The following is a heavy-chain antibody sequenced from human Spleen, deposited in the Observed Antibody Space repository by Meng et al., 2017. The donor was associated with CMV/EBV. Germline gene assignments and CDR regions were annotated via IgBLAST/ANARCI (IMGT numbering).Heavy chain of an antibody. D-gene: IGHD3/OR15-3a*01. CDR2: MNPNTGNR. Sequence: ASVKVSCKVSGYTLTELSMHWVRQAPGKGLEWMGGMNPNTGNRGFAQKFQGRVTLTKNTSISTAYMELSSLKSEDTAIYYCARFTWTGYYLDYWGQGTLVTVSS. CDR1: GYTLTELS. CDR3: ARFTWTGYYLDY. V-gene: IGHV1-8*03. J-gene: IGHJ4*02.